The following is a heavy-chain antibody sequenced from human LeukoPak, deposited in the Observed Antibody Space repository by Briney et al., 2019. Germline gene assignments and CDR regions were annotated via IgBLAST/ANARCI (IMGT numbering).Heavy chain of an antibody. V-gene: IGHV4-34*01. CDR1: GGSFSGYY. J-gene: IGHJ4*02. CDR2: INHSGST. Sequence: PSETLSLTCAVYGGSFSGYYWSWIRQPPGEGLEWIGEINHSGSTNYNPSLKSRVTISVDTSKNQFSLKLSSVTAADTAVYYCARAVATTHDFDYWGQGTLVTVSS. CDR3: ARAVATTHDFDY. D-gene: IGHD5-12*01.